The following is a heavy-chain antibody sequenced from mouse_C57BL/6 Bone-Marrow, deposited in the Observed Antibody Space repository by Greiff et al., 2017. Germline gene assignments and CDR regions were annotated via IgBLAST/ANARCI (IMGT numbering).Heavy chain of an antibody. CDR1: GYTFTSYW. J-gene: IGHJ1*03. Sequence: QVQLQQSGAELAKPGASVKLSCKASGYTFTSYWMHWVKQRPGQGLEWIGYINPSSGYTKYNQKFKDKANLTADNASITAYMQLSSLTSEDSAVXYCAGWDDGYYGGYWCVDVWGTGTTVTVSS. V-gene: IGHV1-7*01. D-gene: IGHD2-3*01. CDR2: INPSSGYT. CDR3: AGWDDGYYGGYWCVDV.